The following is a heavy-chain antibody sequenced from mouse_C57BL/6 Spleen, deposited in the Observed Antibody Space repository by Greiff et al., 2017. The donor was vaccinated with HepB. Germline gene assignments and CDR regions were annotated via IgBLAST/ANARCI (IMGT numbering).Heavy chain of an antibody. J-gene: IGHJ2*01. CDR3: AREGTNYSFDY. V-gene: IGHV1-82*01. D-gene: IGHD4-1*01. CDR1: GYAFSSSW. CDR2: IYPGDGDT. Sequence: QVQLQQSGPELVKPGASVKISCKASGYAFSSSWMNWVKQRPGKGLEWIGRIYPGDGDTNYNGKFKGKATLTEDKSSSTAYMQLSSLTSEYSAVYFCAREGTNYSFDYWGQGTTLTVSS.